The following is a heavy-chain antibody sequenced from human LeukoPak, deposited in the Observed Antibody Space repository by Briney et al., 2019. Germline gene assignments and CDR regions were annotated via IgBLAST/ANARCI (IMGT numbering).Heavy chain of an antibody. CDR1: GFTFYDYA. D-gene: IGHD3-22*01. CDR2: ISWDSDTI. Sequence: GRSLRLSCAASGFTFYDYAMHWVRQAPGKGLEWVSHISWDSDTIDYADSVKGRFTVSRDNAKNSLYLQMNSLRAEDTALYFCAKDMGRIVRAFDIWGQGTMVTVSS. J-gene: IGHJ3*02. V-gene: IGHV3-9*01. CDR3: AKDMGRIVRAFDI.